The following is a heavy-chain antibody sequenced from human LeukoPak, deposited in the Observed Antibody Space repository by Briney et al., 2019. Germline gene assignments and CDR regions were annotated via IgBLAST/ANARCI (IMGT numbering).Heavy chain of an antibody. CDR1: GFTFSSYA. Sequence: GGSLRLSCAASGFTFSSYAMSWVRQAPGKGLEWVSGISGSGDNTYFADSVKGRFTISRDNSKNTLYVQVNSLGTEDTAAYYCAKGSYYDSSGSFYFDYWGQGTLVTVSS. CDR2: ISGSGDNT. J-gene: IGHJ4*02. CDR3: AKGSYYDSSGSFYFDY. D-gene: IGHD3-22*01. V-gene: IGHV3-23*01.